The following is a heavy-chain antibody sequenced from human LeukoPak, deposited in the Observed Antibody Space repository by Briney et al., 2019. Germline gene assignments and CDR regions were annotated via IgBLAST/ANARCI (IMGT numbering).Heavy chain of an antibody. J-gene: IGHJ4*02. CDR3: AKRGVVIRVILVGFHKEAYYFDS. Sequence: GGSLRLSCAVSGITLSNYAMTWVRQAPGKGLEWVAGICGSGGGTNYADSVKGRFTISRGNSQNTLYLQMKNLRVDDTAVYFCAKRGVVIRVILVGFHKEAYYFDSWGQGALVTVSS. CDR2: ICGSGGGT. V-gene: IGHV3-23*01. D-gene: IGHD3-22*01. CDR1: GITLSNYA.